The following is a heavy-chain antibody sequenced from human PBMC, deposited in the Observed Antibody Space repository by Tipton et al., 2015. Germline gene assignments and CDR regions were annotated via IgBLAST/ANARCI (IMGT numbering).Heavy chain of an antibody. V-gene: IGHV4-61*01. CDR1: GGSVSSGSYY. CDR3: ARDLEHGMDV. Sequence: TLSLTCTVSGGSVSSGSYYWSWIRQPPGKGLEWIGYISYSETSHYNPSLKSRVTISIDTSKNQFSLKLTSVTAVDTAVYYCARDLEHGMDVWGQGTTVTVSS. D-gene: IGHD5-24*01. J-gene: IGHJ6*02. CDR2: ISYSETS.